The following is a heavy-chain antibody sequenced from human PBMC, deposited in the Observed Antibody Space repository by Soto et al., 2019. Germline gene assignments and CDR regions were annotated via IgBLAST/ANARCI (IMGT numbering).Heavy chain of an antibody. Sequence: GGSLRLSCAASGFTFSSYAMSWVRQAPGKGLEWVSAISGSGGSTYYTDSVKGRFTISRDNSKNTLYLQMNSLRAEDTAVYYCAKDSGGHCSSTSCYGWFDPWGQGTLVTVSS. CDR2: ISGSGGST. J-gene: IGHJ5*02. CDR1: GFTFSSYA. V-gene: IGHV3-23*01. D-gene: IGHD2-2*01. CDR3: AKDSGGHCSSTSCYGWFDP.